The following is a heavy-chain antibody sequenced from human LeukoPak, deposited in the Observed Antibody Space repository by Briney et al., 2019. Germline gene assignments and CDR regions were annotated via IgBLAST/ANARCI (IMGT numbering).Heavy chain of an antibody. CDR1: GFTFSDHY. J-gene: IGHJ4*02. CDR2: TRNKANSYTT. V-gene: IGHV3-72*01. Sequence: PGGSLRLSCAASGFTFSDHYMDWVRQAPGKGLEWVGRTRNKANSYTTEYAASVKGRFTISSDDSKNSLYLQMHSLKTEDTAVYYCARWDSGSCSHWGQGTLVTVS. D-gene: IGHD1-26*01. CDR3: ARWDSGSCSH.